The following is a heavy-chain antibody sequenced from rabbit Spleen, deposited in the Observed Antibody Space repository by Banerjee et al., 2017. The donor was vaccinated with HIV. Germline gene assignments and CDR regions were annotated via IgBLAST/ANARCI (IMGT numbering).Heavy chain of an antibody. D-gene: IGHD1-1*01. Sequence: QSLEESGGDLVKPGASLTLTCIASGVSFSGNSYMCWVRQAPGKGLEWIACINMVTGKSVYASWAKGRFIMSRTSSTKVTLQMTSLTAADTATYFCARDTSSSFSSYGMDLWGPGTLVTVS. CDR3: ARDTSSSFSSYGMDL. CDR1: GVSFSGNSY. J-gene: IGHJ6*01. CDR2: INMVTGKS. V-gene: IGHV1S40*01.